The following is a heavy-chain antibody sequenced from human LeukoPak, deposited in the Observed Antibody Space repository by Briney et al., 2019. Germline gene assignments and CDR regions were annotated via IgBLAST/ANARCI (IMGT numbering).Heavy chain of an antibody. J-gene: IGHJ4*02. Sequence: ASVKVSCKASGYTFTSYYMQWVRQAPGQGLEWMGIINPSGGSTSYAQKFQGRVTMTRDTSTSAVYMELSSLRSEDTAVYYCAREGGGSGSHSPFDYWGQGTLVTVSS. CDR1: GYTFTSYY. CDR2: INPSGGST. V-gene: IGHV1-46*01. D-gene: IGHD3-10*01. CDR3: AREGGGSGSHSPFDY.